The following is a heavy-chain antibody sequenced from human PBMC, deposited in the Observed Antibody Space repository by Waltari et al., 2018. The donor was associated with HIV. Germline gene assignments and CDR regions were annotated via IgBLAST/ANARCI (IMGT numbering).Heavy chain of an antibody. CDR3: ARRPTLPNSGWFAP. J-gene: IGHJ5*02. V-gene: IGHV1-8*01. Sequence: QEQLTQSGAEMKKPGASVKVSCKASGYTFINYDVIWVRQATGQGLEWMGWMNPNSGNTGYTQKLQGRISMTRDTSTTTAYMELKNLTPEDTAVYYCARRPTLPNSGWFAPWGQGTLVTVSS. CDR2: MNPNSGNT. D-gene: IGHD1-1*01. CDR1: GYTFINYD.